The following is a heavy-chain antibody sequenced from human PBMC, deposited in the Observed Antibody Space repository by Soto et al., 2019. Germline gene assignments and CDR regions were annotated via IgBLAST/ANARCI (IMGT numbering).Heavy chain of an antibody. CDR2: TYYRSKWYN. CDR3: ARVSRAYSSSWGNYYYYMDV. Sequence: KQSQTLSLTCAISGDSVSSNSAAWNWIRQSPSRGLEWLGRTYYRSKWYNDYAVSVKSRITINPDTSKNQFSLQLNSVTPEDTAVYYCARVSRAYSSSWGNYYYYMDVWGKGTTVTVS. D-gene: IGHD6-13*01. CDR1: GDSVSSNSAA. J-gene: IGHJ6*03. V-gene: IGHV6-1*01.